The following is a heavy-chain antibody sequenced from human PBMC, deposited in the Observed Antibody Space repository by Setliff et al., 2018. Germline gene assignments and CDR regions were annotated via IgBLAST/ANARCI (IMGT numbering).Heavy chain of an antibody. D-gene: IGHD1-26*01. CDR2: FDPEDGET. CDR3: ARALGATITHFDY. CDR1: GYTLTELS. V-gene: IGHV1-24*01. J-gene: IGHJ4*02. Sequence: ASVKVSCKVSGYTLTELSMHWVRQAPGKGLEWMGGFDPEDGETIYAQKFQGRVTMTEDTSTSTAYMELRSLRSDDTAVYYCARALGATITHFDYWGQGTLVTVS.